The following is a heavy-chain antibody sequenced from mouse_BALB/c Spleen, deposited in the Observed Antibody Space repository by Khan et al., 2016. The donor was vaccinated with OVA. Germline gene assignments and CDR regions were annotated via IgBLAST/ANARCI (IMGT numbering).Heavy chain of an antibody. Sequence: QVQLKQSGAGLAKPGASVKMSCKASGYTFINYWILWVKQRPGQGLEWIGYINPSTGYTEYNQNFKDKATLTADKSSSTAYMQLSSLTSEDSAVYYCARRGLRWDFDYWGQGTTLTVSS. CDR2: INPSTGYT. CDR1: GYTFINYW. V-gene: IGHV1-7*01. CDR3: ARRGLRWDFDY. J-gene: IGHJ2*01. D-gene: IGHD1-1*01.